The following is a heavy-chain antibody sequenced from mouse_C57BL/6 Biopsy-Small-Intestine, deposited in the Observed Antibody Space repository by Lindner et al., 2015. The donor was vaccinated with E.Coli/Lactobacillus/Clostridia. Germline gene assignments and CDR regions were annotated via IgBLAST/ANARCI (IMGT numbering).Heavy chain of an antibody. V-gene: IGHV1-34*02. CDR3: ARKGFYYALDY. CDR1: GYKFTDYN. Sequence: VQLQESGPELVKPGASVKISCKASGYKFTDYNLDWLKQSHGKSLEWIGYIYPKNGGSGYNQQFKNKATLTVDKSSNTAYMELYSLTSEDSAVYYCARKGFYYALDYWGQGTSVTVSS. J-gene: IGHJ4*01. CDR2: IYPKNGGS.